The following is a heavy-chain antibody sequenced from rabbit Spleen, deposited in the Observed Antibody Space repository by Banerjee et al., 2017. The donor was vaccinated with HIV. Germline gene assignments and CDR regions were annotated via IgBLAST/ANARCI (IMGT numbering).Heavy chain of an antibody. CDR1: GFSFSSSYY. J-gene: IGHJ3*01. Sequence: QSLEESGGDLVKPGASLTLTCKASGFSFSSSYYMCWVRQAPGKGLEWISCIAGDSAAFTYSATWAKGRFTCSKTSSTTVTLQMTSLTVADTATYFCARYIDSSGWSEDLWGQGTLVTVS. CDR2: IAGDSAAFT. V-gene: IGHV1S40*01. D-gene: IGHD4-1*01. CDR3: ARYIDSSGWSEDL.